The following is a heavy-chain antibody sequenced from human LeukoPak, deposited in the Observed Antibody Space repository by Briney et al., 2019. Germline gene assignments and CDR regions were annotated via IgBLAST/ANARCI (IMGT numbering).Heavy chain of an antibody. V-gene: IGHV4-4*07. CDR2: IYTSGST. J-gene: IGHJ3*02. CDR1: GFTFSDHY. D-gene: IGHD3-3*01. Sequence: PGGSLRLSCAASGFTFSDHYMDWIRQPAGKGLEWIGRIYTSGSTNYNPSLKSRVTISVDTSKNQFSLKLSSVTAADTAVYYCARDLGWLLAFDIWGQGTMVTVSS. CDR3: ARDLGWLLAFDI.